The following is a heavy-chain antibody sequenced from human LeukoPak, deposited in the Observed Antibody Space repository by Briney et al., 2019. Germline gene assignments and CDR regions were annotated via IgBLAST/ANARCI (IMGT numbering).Heavy chain of an antibody. J-gene: IGHJ4*02. Sequence: SETLSLTCAVSGGSVSSSVYYWSWIRQSPGKGLEWIGNIYYSGSTNYNPSLKSRVTISVDTPKNQFSLKLSSVTAADTAVYYCATLRSGSCWNWGQGTLVSVSS. CDR3: ATLRSGSCWN. CDR2: IYYSGST. D-gene: IGHD2-15*01. V-gene: IGHV4-61*08. CDR1: GGSVSSSVYY.